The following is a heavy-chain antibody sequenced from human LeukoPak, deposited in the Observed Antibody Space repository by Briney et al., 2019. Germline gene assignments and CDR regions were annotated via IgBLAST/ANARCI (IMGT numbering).Heavy chain of an antibody. CDR2: VNPRSGDA. CDR3: ARAGVWDYSDSSGYHNAAFDI. CDR1: GYTFISYN. V-gene: IGHV1-8*01. Sequence: GASVKVSCKASGYTFISYNINWLRQATGQGLEWMGWVNPRSGDAGYLQKFQGRLTITRDSSIDTAYMDLSGLNSEDTAVYYCARAGVWDYSDSSGYHNAAFDIWGQGTMVTVSS. D-gene: IGHD3-22*01. J-gene: IGHJ3*02.